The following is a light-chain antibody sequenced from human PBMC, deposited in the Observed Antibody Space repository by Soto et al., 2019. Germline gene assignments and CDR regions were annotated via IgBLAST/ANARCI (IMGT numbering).Light chain of an antibody. CDR1: QSLNNW. Sequence: DIRMTQSPSTLSASVGDRVTITCRASQSLNNWVAWYQQQPGRAPKLLIYKASVLESGVPSRFSGSGSGTEFSLTISSLQPDDSATYYCQQYKSYSLTFGGGTKVQIK. J-gene: IGKJ4*01. V-gene: IGKV1-5*03. CDR3: QQYKSYSLT. CDR2: KAS.